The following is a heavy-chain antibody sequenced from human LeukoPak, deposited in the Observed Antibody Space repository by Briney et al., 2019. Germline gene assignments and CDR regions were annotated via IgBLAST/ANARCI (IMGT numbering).Heavy chain of an antibody. CDR2: VYYSGTA. CDR1: GGSMRSYY. V-gene: IGHV4-59*12. D-gene: IGHD3-22*01. J-gene: IGHJ4*02. CDR3: ASSPYDSSGYPFDY. Sequence: PSETLSLTCTVSGGSMRSYYWSWIRQPPGKGLELIGYVYYSGTANYNPSLESRVTILVDTSKNQFSLKLSSVTAADTAVYYCASSPYDSSGYPFDYWGQGTLVTVSS.